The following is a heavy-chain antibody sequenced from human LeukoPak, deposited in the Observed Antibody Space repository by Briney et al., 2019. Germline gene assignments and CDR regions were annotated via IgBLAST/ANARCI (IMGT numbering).Heavy chain of an antibody. J-gene: IGHJ4*02. V-gene: IGHV4-4*09. CDR2: IHTSGST. CDR1: DGSISNSF. D-gene: IGHD4-23*01. CDR3: ANSYDGKIVPFDN. Sequence: PSETLSLTCTVPDGSISNSFWNWVRQPPGKGLEWIAYIHTSGSTNYNPAFKSRVTLSVDTSKSQFSLRLNSVTASDTAVYYCANSYDGKIVPFDNWGQGTLVIVSA.